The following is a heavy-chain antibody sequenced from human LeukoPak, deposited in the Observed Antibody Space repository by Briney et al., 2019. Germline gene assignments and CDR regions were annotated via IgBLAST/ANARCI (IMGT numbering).Heavy chain of an antibody. CDR3: ARALGGYCSSTSCYNYAFDI. V-gene: IGHV4-34*01. CDR1: GGSFSGYY. Sequence: SETLSLTCAVYGGSFSGYYWSWIRRPPGKGLEWIGEINHSGSTNYNPSLKSRVTISVDTSKNQFSLKLSSVTAADTAVYYCARALGGYCSSTSCYNYAFDIWGQGTMVTVSS. CDR2: INHSGST. J-gene: IGHJ3*02. D-gene: IGHD2-2*02.